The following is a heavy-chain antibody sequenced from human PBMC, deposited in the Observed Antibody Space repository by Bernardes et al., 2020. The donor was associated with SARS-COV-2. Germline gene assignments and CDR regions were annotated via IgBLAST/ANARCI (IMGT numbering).Heavy chain of an antibody. CDR1: GGSISSYY. CDR2: IYTSGST. V-gene: IGHV4-4*07. Sequence: LSLTCTVSGGSISSYYWSWIRQPAGKGLEWIGRIYTSGSTNYNPSLKSRVTISVDTSKNQFSLKLSSVTAADTAVYYCAKLGYCSSTSCLSPKNTYYYYYMDVWGKGTTVTVSS. D-gene: IGHD2-2*01. J-gene: IGHJ6*03. CDR3: AKLGYCSSTSCLSPKNTYYYYYMDV.